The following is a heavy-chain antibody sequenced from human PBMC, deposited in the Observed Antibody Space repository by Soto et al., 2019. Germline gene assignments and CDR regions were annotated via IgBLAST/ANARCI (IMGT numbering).Heavy chain of an antibody. J-gene: IGHJ4*02. Sequence: GGSLRLSCAASGFTFSSYGMHWVRQAPGKGLEWVAVISYDGSNKYYADSVKGRFTISRDNSKNTLYLQMNSLRAEDTAVYYCAKDSSSNGYGDYPMVWGQGTLVTVSS. CDR2: ISYDGSNK. CDR1: GFTFSSYG. D-gene: IGHD4-17*01. CDR3: AKDSSSNGYGDYPMV. V-gene: IGHV3-30*18.